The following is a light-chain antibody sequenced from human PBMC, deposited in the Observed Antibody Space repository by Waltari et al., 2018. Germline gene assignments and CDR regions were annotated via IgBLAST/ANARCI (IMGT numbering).Light chain of an antibody. CDR1: QGVSSY. Sequence: SCRASQGVSSYLAWYQQRPLQAPRLLIYSAANRATGIPARFSGSGSGTDFTLTISSLEPEDFAVYYCQQRSDWPRTFGQGTKVEIK. V-gene: IGKV3-11*01. CDR3: QQRSDWPRT. CDR2: SAA. J-gene: IGKJ1*01.